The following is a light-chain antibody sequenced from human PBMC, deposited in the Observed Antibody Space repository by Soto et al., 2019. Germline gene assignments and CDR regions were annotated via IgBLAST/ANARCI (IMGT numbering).Light chain of an antibody. J-gene: IGKJ5*01. CDR1: QTISSW. CDR3: QKSYSTPGT. V-gene: IGKV1-39*01. CDR2: AAS. Sequence: DIQITHSPSTLSGSVVDRVTITFRASQTISSWLAWYQQKPGKAPKLLIFAASSLQSGVPSRFSGSASGTDFTLTISSLQPEDFATYYCQKSYSTPGTFGQGTRLEIK.